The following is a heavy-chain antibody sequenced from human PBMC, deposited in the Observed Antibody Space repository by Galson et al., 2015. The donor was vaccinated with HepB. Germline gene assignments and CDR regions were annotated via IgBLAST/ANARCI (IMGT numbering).Heavy chain of an antibody. CDR2: ISSSSSTI. D-gene: IGHD5-24*01. CDR1: GFTFSSYS. Sequence: SLRLSCAASGFTFSSYSMNWVRQAPGKGLEWVSYISSSSSTIYYADSVKGRFTISRDNAKNSLYLQMNSLRDEDTAVYYCARGALEMASPEAYFDYWGQGTLVTVSS. CDR3: ARGALEMASPEAYFDY. V-gene: IGHV3-48*02. J-gene: IGHJ4*02.